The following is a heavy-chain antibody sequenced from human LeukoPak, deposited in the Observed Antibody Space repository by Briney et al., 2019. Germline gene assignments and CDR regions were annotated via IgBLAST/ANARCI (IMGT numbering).Heavy chain of an antibody. Sequence: GGSLRLSCAASGCTFSSYAMSWVRQAPGKGLEWVSAISGSGGSTYYADSVKGRFTISRDNSKNTLYLQMNSLRAEDTAVYYCAKSTSRYYYYYGMDVWGKGTTVTVSS. D-gene: IGHD2-2*01. CDR1: GCTFSSYA. J-gene: IGHJ6*04. V-gene: IGHV3-23*01. CDR2: ISGSGGST. CDR3: AKSTSRYYYYYGMDV.